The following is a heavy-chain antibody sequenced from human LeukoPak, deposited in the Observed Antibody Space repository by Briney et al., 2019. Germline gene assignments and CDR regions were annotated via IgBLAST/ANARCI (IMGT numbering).Heavy chain of an antibody. V-gene: IGHV3-74*01. J-gene: IGHJ6*02. CDR2: INPDGSTT. Sequence: AGGSLRLSCAASGFTFSRYWIHWVRQAPGKGLEWVSRINPDGSTTTYADSVKGRFTISRDNAKNTVYLQMNSLRAEDTAVYYCARVSTGAGWGPSYYYYYGMDVWGQGTTVTVSS. CDR3: ARVSTGAGWGPSYYYYYGMDV. D-gene: IGHD6-19*01. CDR1: GFTFSRYW.